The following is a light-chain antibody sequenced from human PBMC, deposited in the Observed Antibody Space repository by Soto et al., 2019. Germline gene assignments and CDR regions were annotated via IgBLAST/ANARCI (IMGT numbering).Light chain of an antibody. Sequence: QSALTQPPSVSGSPGQSVTISCTGTSSDVGSYNRVSWYQQSPGTAPKLMIYEVSNRPSGVSDRFSGSKSGNTASLTISRLQAEDEADYYCSLYTSSSTFVFGTGTKLTVL. CDR1: SSDVGSYNR. CDR3: SLYTSSSTFV. CDR2: EVS. J-gene: IGLJ1*01. V-gene: IGLV2-18*01.